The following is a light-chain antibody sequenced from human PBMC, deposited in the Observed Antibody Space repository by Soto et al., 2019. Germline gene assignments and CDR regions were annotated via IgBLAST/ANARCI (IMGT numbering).Light chain of an antibody. Sequence: IQSSQSPSTLSGSVGDRVTITCRASQTISSWLAWYQQKPGKAPKLLIYKASTLKSGVPSRFSGSGSGTEFTLTISSLQPDDFATYYCQQDNSYSEAFGQGTKVDIK. V-gene: IGKV1-5*03. CDR2: KAS. CDR3: QQDNSYSEA. J-gene: IGKJ1*01. CDR1: QTISSW.